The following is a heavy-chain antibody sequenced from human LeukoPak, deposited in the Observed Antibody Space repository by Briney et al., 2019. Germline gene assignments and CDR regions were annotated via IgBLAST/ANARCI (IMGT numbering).Heavy chain of an antibody. V-gene: IGHV1-69*05. CDR1: GGTFNKYA. CDR3: ARGAHSGSFSSWFHP. D-gene: IGHD3-10*01. J-gene: IGHJ5*02. CDR2: IIPMHDPA. Sequence: GASVKVSCKASGGTFNKYAITWVRQDPGQGLEWMGGIIPMHDPARYAQNFQGRVTITTDESTSTAYMELSSLKSEDTALYYCARGAHSGSFSSWFHPWGQGTLVTVSS.